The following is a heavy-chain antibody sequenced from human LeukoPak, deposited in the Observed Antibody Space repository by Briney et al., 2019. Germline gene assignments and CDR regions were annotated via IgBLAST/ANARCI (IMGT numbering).Heavy chain of an antibody. J-gene: IGHJ4*02. Sequence: PSEPLSLTCTVSGGSITSGPYYWTWIRQHPGEGLEWVGYIDYSGYTSYSPSLKSRLTLSMDTSNNDFSLELTSVTAADTAVYYCAREYLRAFDSWGQGALVTVSS. V-gene: IGHV4-31*03. CDR3: AREYLRAFDS. CDR1: GGSITSGPYY. CDR2: IDYSGYT. D-gene: IGHD5/OR15-5a*01.